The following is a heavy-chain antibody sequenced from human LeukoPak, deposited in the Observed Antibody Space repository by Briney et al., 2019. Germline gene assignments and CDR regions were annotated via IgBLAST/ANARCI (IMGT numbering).Heavy chain of an antibody. CDR2: ISADSSST. D-gene: IGHD1-26*01. J-gene: IGHJ6*02. Sequence: ASVKVSCKASSDSFSNYGFSWVRQAPGQGLEWMGWISADSSSTYYAQNFQDRITLTTDTSTTTGYMELRSLRSDDTAVYYCAAGSYLWGGMDVWGQGTTIIVSS. CDR3: AAGSYLWGGMDV. V-gene: IGHV1-18*01. CDR1: SDSFSNYG.